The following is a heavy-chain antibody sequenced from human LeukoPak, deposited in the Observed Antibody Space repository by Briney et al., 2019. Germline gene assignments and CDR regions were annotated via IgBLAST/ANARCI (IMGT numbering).Heavy chain of an antibody. J-gene: IGHJ4*02. D-gene: IGHD6-13*01. CDR1: GFTFNNYA. CDR3: ARRSGSSWSSFDY. CDR2: ISGFGGST. Sequence: PGGSLRLSCAASGFTFNNYAMNWVRQAPGEGLEWVSGISGFGGSTYYAPSVKGRLTISRDNFGNMLYLHLDSLRVEDTAIYYCARRSGSSWSSFDYWGQGALVTVSS. V-gene: IGHV3-23*01.